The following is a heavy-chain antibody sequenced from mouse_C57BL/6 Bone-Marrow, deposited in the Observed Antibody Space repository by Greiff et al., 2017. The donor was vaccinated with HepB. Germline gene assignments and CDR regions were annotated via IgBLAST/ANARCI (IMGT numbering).Heavy chain of an antibody. CDR3: AGIYYYGSSLFDY. CDR1: GYAFSSSW. V-gene: IGHV1-82*01. J-gene: IGHJ2*01. CDR2: IYPGDGDT. Sequence: QVQLQQSGPELVKPGASVKISCKASGYAFSSSWMNWVKQRPGKGLEWIGRIYPGDGDTNYNGKFKGKATLTADKSSSTAYMQLSSLTSEDSAVYFCAGIYYYGSSLFDYWGQGTTLTVSS. D-gene: IGHD1-1*01.